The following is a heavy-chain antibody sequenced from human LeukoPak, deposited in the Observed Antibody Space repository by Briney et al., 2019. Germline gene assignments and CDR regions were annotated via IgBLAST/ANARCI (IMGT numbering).Heavy chain of an antibody. J-gene: IGHJ5*02. V-gene: IGHV1-69*05. CDR1: GGTFSSYA. CDR2: IIPIFGTA. Sequence: ASVKVSCKASGGTFSSYAISWVRQAPGQGLEWMGGIIPIFGTANYAQKFQGRVTITTDESTSTAYMELSSLRSEDTAVYYCARDRTHWFDPWGQGTLVTVSS. CDR3: ARDRTHWFDP.